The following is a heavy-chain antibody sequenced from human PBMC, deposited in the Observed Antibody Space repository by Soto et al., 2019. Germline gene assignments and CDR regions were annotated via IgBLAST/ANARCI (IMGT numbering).Heavy chain of an antibody. J-gene: IGHJ4*02. CDR2: IIPIFGTA. CDR1: GGGFSIYA. CDR3: ASRARTNYDILTGYYGPLDY. V-gene: IGHV1-69*13. D-gene: IGHD3-9*01. Sequence: SVNVYCKAAGGGFSIYAISWGRQAPGQGLEWMGGIIPIFGTANYAQKFQGRVTITADESTSTAYMELSSLRSEDTAVYYCASRARTNYDILTGYYGPLDYWGQGTLVTVSS.